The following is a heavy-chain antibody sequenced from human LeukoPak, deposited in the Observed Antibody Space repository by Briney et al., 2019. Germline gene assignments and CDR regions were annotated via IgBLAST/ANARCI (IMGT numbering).Heavy chain of an antibody. D-gene: IGHD3-22*01. CDR3: AKHVVGVGFDY. Sequence: GGSLRLSCAASGFTFTTNAMSWVRQAPGKGLEWVSAISGSGGRTYYADSVKGRFTISRDNSKNTLYLQMNSLRADDTAVYYCAKHVVGVGFDYWGQGTLVTVSS. J-gene: IGHJ4*02. CDR1: GFTFTTNA. CDR2: ISGSGGRT. V-gene: IGHV3-23*01.